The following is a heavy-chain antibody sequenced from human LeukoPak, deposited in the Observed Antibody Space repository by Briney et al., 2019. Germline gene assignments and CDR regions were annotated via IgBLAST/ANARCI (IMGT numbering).Heavy chain of an antibody. CDR2: LSGTGGST. D-gene: IGHD3-22*01. CDR1: GFTFSNYA. V-gene: IGHV3-23*01. Sequence: GGSLRLSCAASGFTFSNYAMSWVRQAPGKGLEWVSTLSGTGGSTYYADSVKGRFTISRDNSKNTLYLQVSSLRAEDTAVYYCARAPGDSSGYSYVFDIWGQGTMVTVSS. J-gene: IGHJ3*02. CDR3: ARAPGDSSGYSYVFDI.